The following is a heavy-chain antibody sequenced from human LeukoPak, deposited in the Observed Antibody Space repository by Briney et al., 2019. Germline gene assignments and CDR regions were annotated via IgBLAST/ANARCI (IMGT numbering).Heavy chain of an antibody. V-gene: IGHV4-39*01. CDR3: ARRGYCSSTSCYEYWFDP. CDR2: IYYSGST. Sequence: PSETLSLTCTVSGGSISSSSYYWGWIRQPPGKGLEWIGIIYYSGSTYYNPSLKRRLIISVDTSKNQFSLKLSSVTATDTAVYYCARRGYCSSTSCYEYWFDPWGQGTLVTVSS. CDR1: GGSISSSSYY. D-gene: IGHD2-2*01. J-gene: IGHJ5*02.